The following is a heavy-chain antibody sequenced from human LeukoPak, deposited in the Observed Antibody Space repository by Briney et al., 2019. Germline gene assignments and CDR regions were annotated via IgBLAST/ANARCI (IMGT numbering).Heavy chain of an antibody. CDR1: GGSFSGYY. CDR2: INHSGST. Sequence: SETLSFTCAVYGGSFSGYYWSWIRQPPGKGLEWIGEINHSGSTNYNPSLKSRVTISVDTSRNQFSLKLSSVTAADTAVYYCASGLGIRFFDYWGQGTLVTVSS. V-gene: IGHV4-34*01. J-gene: IGHJ4*02. CDR3: ASGLGIRFFDY. D-gene: IGHD7-27*01.